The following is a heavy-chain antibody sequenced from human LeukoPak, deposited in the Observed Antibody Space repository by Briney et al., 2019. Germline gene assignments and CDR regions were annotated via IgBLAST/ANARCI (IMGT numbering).Heavy chain of an antibody. D-gene: IGHD2-15*01. CDR1: GFTFSSYC. CDR3: ARGRLVVVAAPHDY. Sequence: GGSLRLSCAASGFTFSSYCMNWVRQAPGKGLEWVSSISSSSSYIYYADSVKGRFTISRDNAKNSLYLQMNSLRAEDTAVYYCARGRLVVVAAPHDYWGQGTLVTVSS. V-gene: IGHV3-21*01. J-gene: IGHJ4*02. CDR2: ISSSSSYI.